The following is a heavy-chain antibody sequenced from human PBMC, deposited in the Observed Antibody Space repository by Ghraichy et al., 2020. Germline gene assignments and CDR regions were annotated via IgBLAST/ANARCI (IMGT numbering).Heavy chain of an antibody. D-gene: IGHD2/OR15-2a*01. J-gene: IGHJ6*02. Sequence: SQTLSLTCSVSGVSISSYFLTWIRQPPGKGLEWIAYVHYSGTTNYNPSLKSRVTISLDTSNNQFSLQLNSVTAADTAVYYCARVVIGATIRYGVDVWGQGTTVTVSS. CDR1: GVSISSYF. CDR2: VHYSGTT. V-gene: IGHV4-59*01. CDR3: ARVVIGATIRYGVDV.